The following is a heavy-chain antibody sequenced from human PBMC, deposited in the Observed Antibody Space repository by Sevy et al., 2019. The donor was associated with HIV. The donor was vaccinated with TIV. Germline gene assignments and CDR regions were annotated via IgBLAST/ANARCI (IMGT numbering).Heavy chain of an antibody. V-gene: IGHV3-23*01. CDR2: ISGSGTRT. J-gene: IGHJ6*03. D-gene: IGHD3-22*01. CDR3: AKGGGGHYDPDEIGYYFYYYNMDV. Sequence: GGSLRLSCAVSGFSFDSYGMTWVRQAPGKGLEWVPGISGSGTRTYYADSVKGRFIISRDNSKNTLYLQMNSLRSEDTAIYYCAKGGGGHYDPDEIGYYFYYYNMDVWGKGTTVTVSS. CDR1: GFSFDSYG.